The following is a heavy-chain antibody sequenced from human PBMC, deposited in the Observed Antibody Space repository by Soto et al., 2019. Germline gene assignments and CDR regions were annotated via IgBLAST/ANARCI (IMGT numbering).Heavy chain of an antibody. CDR1: GLTFNIYT. J-gene: IGHJ2*01. CDR3: AKDLRGPEAGTWYFDL. Sequence: EVQLLESGGGLVQPGGSLRLACEASGLTFNIYTMGWVRQAPGKGLEWVSAIVARGINTYYADSVKGRFPISRDNSKDTIYLQMNSLRAEDTAVYYCAKDLRGPEAGTWYFDLWGRGTLVAVSS. V-gene: IGHV3-23*01. CDR2: IVARGINT. D-gene: IGHD6-13*01.